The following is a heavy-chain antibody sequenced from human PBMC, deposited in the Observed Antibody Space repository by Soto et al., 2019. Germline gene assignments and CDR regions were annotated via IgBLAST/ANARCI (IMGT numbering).Heavy chain of an antibody. D-gene: IGHD4-4*01. Sequence: SETLSLTCTVSGNSISGTSSFWAWIRQPPGKNLEWIGSVYYTGSTYYNSSLKSRVSISIDTSKNQFSLSLNSVTAADTAVYSWSRRVRSTGLLDDWGQGALVTVSS. J-gene: IGHJ4*02. CDR2: VYYTGST. V-gene: IGHV4-39*01. CDR3: SRRVRSTGLLDD. CDR1: GNSISGTSSF.